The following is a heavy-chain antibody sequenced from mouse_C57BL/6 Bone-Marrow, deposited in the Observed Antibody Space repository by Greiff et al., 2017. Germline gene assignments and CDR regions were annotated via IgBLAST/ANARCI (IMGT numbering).Heavy chain of an antibody. CDR2: ISNGGGST. V-gene: IGHV5-12*01. D-gene: IGHD2-4*01. Sequence: EVQLVESGGGLVQPGGSLKLSCAASGFTFSDYYMYWVRQTPEKRLEWVAYISNGGGSTYYPDTVKGRFTISRDNAKNTLYLQMSRLKSEDTAMYYCARHFRYDSYFDYWGQGTTLTVSS. J-gene: IGHJ2*01. CDR3: ARHFRYDSYFDY. CDR1: GFTFSDYY.